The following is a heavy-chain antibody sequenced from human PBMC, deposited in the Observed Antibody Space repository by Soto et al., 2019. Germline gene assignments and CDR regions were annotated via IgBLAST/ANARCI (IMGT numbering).Heavy chain of an antibody. CDR1: GFTFSDHY. J-gene: IGHJ4*02. D-gene: IGHD5-12*01. CDR3: ARYIVATKYLDY. Sequence: EVQLVESGGGLVQPGGSLRLSCAASGFTFSDHYMDWVRQAPGKGLEWIGRIKNKPKSYTTQYAASVKGRFTISRDDSINSLHWQMESLRADDTSVYYCARYIVATKYLDYWGEGTLVTVSS. CDR2: IKNKPKSYTT. V-gene: IGHV3-72*01.